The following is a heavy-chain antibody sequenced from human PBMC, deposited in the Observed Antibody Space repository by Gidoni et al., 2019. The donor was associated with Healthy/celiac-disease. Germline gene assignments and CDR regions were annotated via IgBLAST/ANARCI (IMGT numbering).Heavy chain of an antibody. V-gene: IGHV1-18*01. Sequence: QVQLVQSGAEVTKPGASVKVSCKAAGYTFTSYGISWVRQAPGQGLEWMGWIRAYNGNTNDAQKLQGRVTTTTDTSTSKAYMERRGLRSDDTAVYDCARVGGEFDYWGQGTLVTVSS. CDR1: GYTFTSYG. CDR3: ARVGGEFDY. D-gene: IGHD3-16*01. CDR2: IRAYNGNT. J-gene: IGHJ4*02.